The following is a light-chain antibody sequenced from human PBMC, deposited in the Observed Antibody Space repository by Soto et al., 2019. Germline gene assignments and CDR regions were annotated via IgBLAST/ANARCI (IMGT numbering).Light chain of an antibody. J-gene: IGLJ2*01. CDR2: DVS. Sequence: QSALTQPASVSGSPGQSITISCTVTSSDVGGYNYVSWYQQHPGKAPKLMIYDVSNRPSGVSNRFSGSKSGNTASLTISGLQAEDEADYYCSSYTRSSTLVFCGGTKRTVL. CDR1: SSDVGGYNY. V-gene: IGLV2-14*01. CDR3: SSYTRSSTLV.